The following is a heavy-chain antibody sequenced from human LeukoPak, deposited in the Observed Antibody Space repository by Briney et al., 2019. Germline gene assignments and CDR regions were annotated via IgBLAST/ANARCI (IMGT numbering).Heavy chain of an antibody. CDR1: GFSLESNGVG. CDR2: IYWDDDN. Sequence: SGPTLVHPTQALTLTCTFSGFSLESNGVGVGWFRQPPRKALEWLALIYWDDDNRYSPSLRSRLTITKDTSKNQVVLTMTNTDAVYTATYYCAHRAVSATGWFDPWGQGTLVTVSS. J-gene: IGHJ5*02. V-gene: IGHV2-5*02. D-gene: IGHD6-19*01. CDR3: AHRAVSATGWFDP.